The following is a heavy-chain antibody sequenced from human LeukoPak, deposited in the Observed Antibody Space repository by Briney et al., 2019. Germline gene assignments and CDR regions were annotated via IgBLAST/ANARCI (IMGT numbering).Heavy chain of an antibody. CDR1: GGSISSYY. D-gene: IGHD5-18*01. Sequence: KTSQTLSLTCTVSGGSISSYYWSWIRQPPGKGLEWIGYIYYSESTNYNPSLKTRVTISVDTSKSQFSLKLSSVTAADTAVYYCARQSGYSYGYDYWGQGTLVTVSS. V-gene: IGHV4-59*08. CDR2: IYYSEST. J-gene: IGHJ4*02. CDR3: ARQSGYSYGYDY.